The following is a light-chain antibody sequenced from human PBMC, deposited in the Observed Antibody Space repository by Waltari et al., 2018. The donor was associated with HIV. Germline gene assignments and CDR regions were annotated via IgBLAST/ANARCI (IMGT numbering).Light chain of an antibody. CDR1: SGHSSYA. CDR2: LNSDGSH. CDR3: QTWGTGFWV. Sequence: QLVLTQSPSASASLGASVKLTCTLSSGHSSYALAWHQQQPEKGPRYLMKLNSDGSHSKGDGIPDRFSGSSSGAERYLTISSLQSEDEADYYCQTWGTGFWVFGGGTKLTVL. J-gene: IGLJ3*02. V-gene: IGLV4-69*01.